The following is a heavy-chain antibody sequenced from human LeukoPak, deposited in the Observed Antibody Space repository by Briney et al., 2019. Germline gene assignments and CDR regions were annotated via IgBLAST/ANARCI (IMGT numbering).Heavy chain of an antibody. CDR3: ARATPGGLHGYSFDY. CDR1: VYTFKNYD. J-gene: IGHJ4*02. V-gene: IGHV1-8*02. CDR2: MNPNSGNT. D-gene: IGHD5-24*01. Sequence: ASVKVSCKASVYTFKNYDISWVRQATGQGLEWMGWMNPNSGNTGFAQKFQDRVSMTRDTSINTAYMELTSLRSGDTAVYYCARATPGGLHGYSFDYWGQGTVVTVYS.